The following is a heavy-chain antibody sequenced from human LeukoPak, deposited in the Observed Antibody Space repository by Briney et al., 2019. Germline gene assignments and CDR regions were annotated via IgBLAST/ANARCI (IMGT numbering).Heavy chain of an antibody. V-gene: IGHV3-48*03. CDR1: GFTFSIYE. D-gene: IGHD2-15*01. J-gene: IGHJ6*02. CDR3: ARVRLQDTGMDV. CDR2: ISSSGSTI. Sequence: PGGSLRLSCAASGFTFSIYEMNWVRQAPGKGLEWVSYISSSGSTIYYADSVKGRFTISRDNAKNSLYLQMNSLRAEDTAVYYCARVRLQDTGMDVWGQGTTVTVSS.